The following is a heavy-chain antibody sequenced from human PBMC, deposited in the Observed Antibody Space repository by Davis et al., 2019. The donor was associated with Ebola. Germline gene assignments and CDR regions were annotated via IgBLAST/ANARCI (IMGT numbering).Heavy chain of an antibody. J-gene: IGHJ3*02. CDR2: ISYDGSNK. CDR3: AYSSWDI. D-gene: IGHD6-13*01. V-gene: IGHV3-30*03. Sequence: GESLKISCAASGFTFSSYGMHWVRQAPGKGLEWVAVISYDGSNKYYADSVKGRFTISRDNSKNTLYLQMNSLRAEDTAVYYCAYSSWDIWGQGTMVTVSS. CDR1: GFTFSSYG.